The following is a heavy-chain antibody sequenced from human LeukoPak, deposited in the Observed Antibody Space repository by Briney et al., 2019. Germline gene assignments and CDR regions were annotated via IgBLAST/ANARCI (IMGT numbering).Heavy chain of an antibody. CDR1: GGSISSSSYY. D-gene: IGHD3-22*01. V-gene: IGHV4-61*02. J-gene: IGHJ3*02. CDR3: ARERNYDSSGYLDAFDI. Sequence: SETLSLTCTVSGGSISSSSYYWSWIRQPAGKGLEWIGRIYTSGSTNYNPSLKSRVTISVDTSKNQFSLKLSSVTAADTAVYYCARERNYDSSGYLDAFDIWGQGTMVTVSS. CDR2: IYTSGST.